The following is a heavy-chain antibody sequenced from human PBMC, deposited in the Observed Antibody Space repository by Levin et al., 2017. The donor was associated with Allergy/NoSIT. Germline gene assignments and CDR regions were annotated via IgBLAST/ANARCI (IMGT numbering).Heavy chain of an antibody. J-gene: IGHJ5*02. CDR3: ARGEYYYGSGNWFDP. CDR1: GGSVSVSSGTYY. V-gene: IGHV4-61*01. CDR2: IYSSGRT. Sequence: SETLSLTCTVSGGSVSVSSGTYYWNWIRQPPGKGLEWIGYIYSSGRTKYNPSLKSRVTISVDTSKNQLSLKLSSVTAADTAACCCARGEYYYGSGNWFDPWGQGTLVTVSS. D-gene: IGHD3-10*01.